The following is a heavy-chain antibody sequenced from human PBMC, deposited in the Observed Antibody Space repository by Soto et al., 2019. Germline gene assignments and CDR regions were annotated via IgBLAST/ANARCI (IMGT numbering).Heavy chain of an antibody. J-gene: IGHJ6*02. V-gene: IGHV3-30*18. CDR2: IPYDGSNK. CDR1: GFTFSSYG. Sequence: QVQLVESGGGVVQPGRSLRLSCAASGFTFSSYGMHWVRQAPGKGLEWVAVIPYDGSNKYYADSVKGRFTISRDNSKNTLYLQMNSLRAEDTAVYYCAKDPWIQLTSYGMDVWGQGTTVTVSS. D-gene: IGHD5-18*01. CDR3: AKDPWIQLTSYGMDV.